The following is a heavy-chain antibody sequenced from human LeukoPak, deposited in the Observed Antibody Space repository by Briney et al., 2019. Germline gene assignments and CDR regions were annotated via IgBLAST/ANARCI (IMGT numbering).Heavy chain of an antibody. CDR3: ANDSQLWFHDRYYFDF. D-gene: IGHD5-18*01. CDR2: VSGGGGST. V-gene: IGHV3-23*01. Sequence: PGGSLRLSCAASGFTFSSYAMGWGRQAPGRGLEWVSAVSGGGGSTYYADSVKGRFTISRDNSKNTLSLQMNSLRAEDAARYYCANDSQLWFHDRYYFDFWGQGALVTVSS. J-gene: IGHJ4*02. CDR1: GFTFSSYA.